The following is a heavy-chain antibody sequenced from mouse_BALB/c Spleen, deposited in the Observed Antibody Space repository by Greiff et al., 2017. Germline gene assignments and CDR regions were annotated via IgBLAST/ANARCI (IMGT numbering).Heavy chain of an antibody. CDR2: INPSSGYT. D-gene: IGHD1-1*01. Sequence: QVQLKESGAELARPGASVKMSCKASGYTFTSYTMHWVKQRPGQGLEWIGYINPSSGYTNYNQKFKDKATLTADKSSSTAYMQLSSLTSEDSAVYYCAREGYYGSSSYAMDYWGQGTSVTVSS. CDR1: GYTFTSYT. V-gene: IGHV1-4*01. CDR3: AREGYYGSSSYAMDY. J-gene: IGHJ4*01.